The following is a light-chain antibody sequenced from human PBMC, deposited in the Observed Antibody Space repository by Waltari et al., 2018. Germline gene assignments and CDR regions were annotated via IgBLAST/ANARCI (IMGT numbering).Light chain of an antibody. J-gene: IGLJ2*01. CDR3: ATWDDSLNGPV. V-gene: IGLV1-44*01. Sequence: QSVLTQRPSASGTPRQRVTISCSGSNSNIGRNTVTWYQQFPGAAPTPRVYNNFHRPSGVPDRFSGSKSGTSASLAILGVRPEDEADYYCATWDDSLNGPVFGGGTKLTVL. CDR1: NSNIGRNT. CDR2: NNF.